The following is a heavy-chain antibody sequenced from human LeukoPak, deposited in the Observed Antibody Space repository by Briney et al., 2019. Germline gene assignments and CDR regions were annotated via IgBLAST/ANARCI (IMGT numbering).Heavy chain of an antibody. Sequence: PSETLSLTCTVSGGSISSYYWRWIRQPPGKGLEWIGYIYYSGSTNYNLSLKSRVTISVDTSKNQFSLKLSSVTAADTAVYYCARPAHYGSGSYPYYFDYWGQGTLVTVSS. D-gene: IGHD3-10*01. CDR2: IYYSGST. CDR1: GGSISSYY. V-gene: IGHV4-59*01. CDR3: ARPAHYGSGSYPYYFDY. J-gene: IGHJ4*02.